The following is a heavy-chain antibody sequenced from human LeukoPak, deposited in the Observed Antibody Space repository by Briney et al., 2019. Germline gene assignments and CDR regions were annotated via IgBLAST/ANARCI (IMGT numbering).Heavy chain of an antibody. V-gene: IGHV4-4*07. J-gene: IGHJ4*02. D-gene: IGHD2-21*02. Sequence: SETLSLTCTVSGGSISSYYWSWIRQPAGKGLEWIGRIYTSGSTNYNPSLKSRVTMSVDTSKNQFSLKLSSVTAADTAVYYCARGGYYGGDCYPYYFDYWAREPWSPSPQ. CDR3: ARGGYYGGDCYPYYFDY. CDR1: GGSISSYY. CDR2: IYTSGST.